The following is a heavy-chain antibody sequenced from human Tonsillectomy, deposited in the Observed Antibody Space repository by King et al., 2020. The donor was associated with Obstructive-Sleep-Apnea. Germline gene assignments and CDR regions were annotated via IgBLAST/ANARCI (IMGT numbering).Heavy chain of an antibody. CDR2: ISSSSSYI. CDR3: ARGYGDYTVIGYFDL. J-gene: IGHJ2*01. V-gene: IGHV3-21*01. D-gene: IGHD4-17*01. CDR1: GFTFSSYR. Sequence: EVQLVESGGGLVKPGGSLRLSCAASGFTFSSYRMNWVRQAPGKGLEWVSSISSSSSYIYYADSMKGRFTISRDSAKNSLYLQMNSLRAEDTAVYYCARGYGDYTVIGYFDLWGRGTLVTVSS.